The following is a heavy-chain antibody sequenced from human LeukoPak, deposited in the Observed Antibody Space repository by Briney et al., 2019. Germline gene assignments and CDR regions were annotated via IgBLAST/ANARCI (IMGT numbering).Heavy chain of an antibody. CDR2: INHSGST. V-gene: IGHV4-34*01. Sequence: PSETLSLTCAVYGGSFSGYYWSWIRQPPGKGLEWIGEINHSGSTNYNPSLKSRVTISVDTSKNQFSLKLSSVTAADTAVYYCARGSTKIRGYSYGLSYYYYGMDVWGQGTTVTVSS. CDR3: ARGSTKIRGYSYGLSYYYYGMDV. CDR1: GGSFSGYY. J-gene: IGHJ6*02. D-gene: IGHD5-18*01.